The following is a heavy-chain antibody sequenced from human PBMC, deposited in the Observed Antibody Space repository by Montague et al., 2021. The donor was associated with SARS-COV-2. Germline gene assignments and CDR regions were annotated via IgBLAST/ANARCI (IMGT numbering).Heavy chain of an antibody. CDR1: GFPFNTNA. D-gene: IGHD3-16*01. CDR3: ARCRGLGGHTVYSFDY. CDR2: ISGSGAGT. Sequence: SLRLSCAASGFPFNTNAMSWVRQAPGKGLEWVSMISGSGAGTYYTDSVKGRFTISRDNSKNTLYLDMNSLRVEDTAVYYCARCRGLGGHTVYSFDYWGRGTLVTASS. J-gene: IGHJ4*02. V-gene: IGHV3-23*01.